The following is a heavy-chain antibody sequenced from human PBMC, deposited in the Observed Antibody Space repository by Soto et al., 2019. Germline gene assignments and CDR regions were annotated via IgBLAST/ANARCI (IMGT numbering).Heavy chain of an antibody. CDR2: IIPIFGTA. CDR3: ARDIVLVPAAPAVGYYYCMDV. Sequence: QVQLVQSGAEVKKPGSSVKVSCKASGGTFSSYAISWVRQAPGQGLEWMGGIIPIFGTANYAQKFQGRVTITADESTSPAYMELSSLRSEDTAVYYCARDIVLVPAAPAVGYYYCMDVWRQGTTVTVSS. D-gene: IGHD2-2*01. V-gene: IGHV1-69*01. J-gene: IGHJ6*02. CDR1: GGTFSSYA.